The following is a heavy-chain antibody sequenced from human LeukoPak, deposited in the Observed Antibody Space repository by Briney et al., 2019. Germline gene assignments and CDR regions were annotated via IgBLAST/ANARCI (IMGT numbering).Heavy chain of an antibody. Sequence: SETLSLTCAVYGGSFSGYYWSWIRQPPGKGLEWIEEINHSGSTNYNPSLKSRVTISVDTSKNQFSLKLSSVTAADTAVYYCARVGYDSSGYYYGRSYNWFDPWGQGTLVTVSS. CDR1: GGSFSGYY. CDR3: ARVGYDSSGYYYGRSYNWFDP. D-gene: IGHD3-22*01. J-gene: IGHJ5*02. CDR2: INHSGST. V-gene: IGHV4-34*01.